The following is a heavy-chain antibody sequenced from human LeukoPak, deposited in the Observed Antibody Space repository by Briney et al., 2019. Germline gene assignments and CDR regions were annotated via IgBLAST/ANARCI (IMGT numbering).Heavy chain of an antibody. D-gene: IGHD3-16*02. J-gene: IGHJ4*02. CDR1: GGSISSSNW. Sequence: SGTLSLTCAVSGGSISSSNWWSWVRQPPGKGLEWIGEIHRSGSTNYNPSLQRRVTISIDRPKNQIALELSSVTAADTAVYYCAREIIGGFNPGAYWGQGTLVTVSS. V-gene: IGHV4-4*02. CDR3: AREIIGGFNPGAY. CDR2: IHRSGST.